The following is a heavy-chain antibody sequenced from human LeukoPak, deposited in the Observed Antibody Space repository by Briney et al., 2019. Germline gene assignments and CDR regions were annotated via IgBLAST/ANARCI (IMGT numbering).Heavy chain of an antibody. CDR2: ISPNTGDT. Sequence: TSVMVSCKASGYTFTAYYVHWVRQAPGQGLEWIGWISPNTGDTNYAPKFQGRVTMIKDTSTDSAYMELNKLTSDDTAVYYCGRGNKSFDPWGQGTLVTVSS. CDR3: GRGNKSFDP. CDR1: GYTFTAYY. J-gene: IGHJ5*02. V-gene: IGHV1-2*02.